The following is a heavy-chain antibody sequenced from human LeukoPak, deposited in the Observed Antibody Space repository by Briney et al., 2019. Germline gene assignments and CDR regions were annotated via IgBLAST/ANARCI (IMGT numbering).Heavy chain of an antibody. J-gene: IGHJ4*02. CDR3: AKDALPYGSGKSWFDY. D-gene: IGHD3-10*01. Sequence: GGSLRLSCAASGFTFDDYAMHWVRQAPGKGLEWVSGISWNSGSIGYADSVKGRFTISRDNSKNTLYLQMNSLRAEDTAVYYCAKDALPYGSGKSWFDYWGQGTLVTVSS. CDR2: ISWNSGSI. CDR1: GFTFDDYA. V-gene: IGHV3-9*01.